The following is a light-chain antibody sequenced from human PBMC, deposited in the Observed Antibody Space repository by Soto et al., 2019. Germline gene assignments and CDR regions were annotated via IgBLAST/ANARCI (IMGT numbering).Light chain of an antibody. CDR2: GAS. V-gene: IGKV3-15*01. CDR3: KKYNNWPLT. Sequence: EIVLTQSPGTRSLPPGESATLSGRASQSVGPNLVWYQQKFGQATRLLIYGASTRATDIPARFSGSGSGTEFTLTISSLQSEEFALYYCKKYNNWPLTVGGGTKV. CDR1: QSVGPN. J-gene: IGKJ4*02.